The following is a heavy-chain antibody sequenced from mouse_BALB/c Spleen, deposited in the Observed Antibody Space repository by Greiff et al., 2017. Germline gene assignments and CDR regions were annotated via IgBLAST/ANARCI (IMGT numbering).Heavy chain of an antibody. Sequence: EVQRVESGGGLVQPGGSRKLSCAASGFTFSSFGMHWVRQAPEKGLEWVAYISSGSSTIYYADTVKGRFTISRDNPKNTLFLQMTSLRSEDTAMYYCARSGLSYYFDYWGQGTTLTVSS. CDR3: ARSGLSYYFDY. J-gene: IGHJ2*01. CDR1: GFTFSSFG. V-gene: IGHV5-17*02. CDR2: ISSGSSTI. D-gene: IGHD3-3*01.